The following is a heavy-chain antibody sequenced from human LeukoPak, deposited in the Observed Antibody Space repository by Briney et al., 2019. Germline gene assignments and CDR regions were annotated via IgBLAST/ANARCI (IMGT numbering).Heavy chain of an antibody. J-gene: IGHJ5*02. D-gene: IGHD3-3*01. CDR3: ARIPAYRITIFGVVLSSNWFDP. CDR1: GGSFSGYY. Sequence: SETLSLTCAVYGGSFSGYYWSWIRQPPGKGLEWIGEINHSGSTNYNPSLKSRVTISVDTSKNQFSLKLSSVTAPDTAVYYCARIPAYRITIFGVVLSSNWFDPWGQGTLVTVSS. V-gene: IGHV4-34*01. CDR2: INHSGST.